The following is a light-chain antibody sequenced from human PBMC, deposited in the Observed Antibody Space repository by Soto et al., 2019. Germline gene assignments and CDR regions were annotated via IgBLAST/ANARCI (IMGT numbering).Light chain of an antibody. V-gene: IGLV2-23*02. CDR2: EVS. CDR1: SSDVGSYNL. J-gene: IGLJ2*01. Sequence: QSALTQPASVSGSPGQSITISCTGTSSDVGSYNLVSWYQQHPGKAPKLMIYEVSKRPSRVSNRFSGSKSGNTASLTISGLQAEDEADYYCCSYAGSSTVVFGGGTKVTVL. CDR3: CSYAGSSTVV.